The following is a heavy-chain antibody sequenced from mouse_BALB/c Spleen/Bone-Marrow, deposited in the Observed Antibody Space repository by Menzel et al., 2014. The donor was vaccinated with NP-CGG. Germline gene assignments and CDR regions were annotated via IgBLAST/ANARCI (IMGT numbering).Heavy chain of an antibody. CDR2: IDPANGNT. CDR1: GFNIKDTY. J-gene: IGHJ2*01. D-gene: IGHD1-1*01. V-gene: IGHV14-3*02. Sequence: EVKLMESGAELVKPGASVKLSCTASGFNIKDTYMHWVKQRPEQGLEWIGRIDPANGNTKYDPKFQGKATIIADTSSNTAYLQLSSLTSEDTAVYYCARYSYGSRGYYFDYWGQGTTLTVSS. CDR3: ARYSYGSRGYYFDY.